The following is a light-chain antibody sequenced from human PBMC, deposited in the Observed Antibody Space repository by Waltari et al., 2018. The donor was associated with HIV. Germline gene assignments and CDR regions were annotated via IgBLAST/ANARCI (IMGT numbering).Light chain of an antibody. CDR2: DVS. J-gene: IGLJ1*01. CDR1: RSDVGGYKY. V-gene: IGLV2-14*03. CDR3: SSYTSSSTYV. Sequence: QSALTQPASVSGSPGQSITISCTGTRSDVGGYKYVLWYQQHPGKAPKLMIYDVSNRPSGVSNRFSGSKSGNTASLTISGLQAEDEADYYCSSYTSSSTYVFGTGTKVTVL.